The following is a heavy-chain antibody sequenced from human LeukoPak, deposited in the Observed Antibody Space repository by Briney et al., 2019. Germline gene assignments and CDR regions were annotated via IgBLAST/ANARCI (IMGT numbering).Heavy chain of an antibody. D-gene: IGHD6-13*01. CDR3: VRDDYSSSWSDAFDI. CDR1: GFTFSSYA. J-gene: IGHJ3*02. CDR2: ISSNGGST. Sequence: GVSLRLSCSASGFTFSSYAMHWVRQAPGKGLEYVSAISSNGGSTYYADSVKGRFTISRDNSKNTLYLQMSSLRAEDTAVYYCVRDDYSSSWSDAFDIWGQGTMVTVSS. V-gene: IGHV3-64D*06.